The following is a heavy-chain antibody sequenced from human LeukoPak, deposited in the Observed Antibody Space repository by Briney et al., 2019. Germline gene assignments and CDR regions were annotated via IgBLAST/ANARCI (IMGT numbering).Heavy chain of an antibody. CDR1: GYTFTSYD. D-gene: IGHD6-13*01. CDR3: ARDQSIAAAGPFDY. Sequence: ASVKVSCKASGYTFTSYDINWVRQATGQGLEWMGWMNPNSGNTGYAQKFQGRVTMTRNTSISTAYMELSSLRSEDTAVYYCARDQSIAAAGPFDYWGQGTLVTVSS. V-gene: IGHV1-8*01. J-gene: IGHJ4*02. CDR2: MNPNSGNT.